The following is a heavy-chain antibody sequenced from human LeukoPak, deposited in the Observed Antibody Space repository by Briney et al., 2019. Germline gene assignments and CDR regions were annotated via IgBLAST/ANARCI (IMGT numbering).Heavy chain of an antibody. CDR1: GFTFSNYG. CDR3: ARVASNYDFDC. J-gene: IGHJ4*02. D-gene: IGHD4-11*01. Sequence: GGSLRLSCSASGFTFSNYGMSWVRQAPGKGLEWVSAISGSGSNTYYADSVKGRFTISRDNAKNSLYLQMNSLRAEDTALYYCARVASNYDFDCWGQGTLVTVSS. V-gene: IGHV3-23*01. CDR2: ISGSGSNT.